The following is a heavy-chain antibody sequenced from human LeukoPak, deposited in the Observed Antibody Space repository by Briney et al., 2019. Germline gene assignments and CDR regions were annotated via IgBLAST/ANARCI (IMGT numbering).Heavy chain of an antibody. V-gene: IGHV3-23*01. D-gene: IGHD3-22*01. Sequence: GGSLRLSCAASGFTFSSYAMSWVRQAPGKGLEWVSAISGSGGSTYYADSVKGRFTISRDNSKNTLYLQMNSLRAEDTAVYYCAKDYYYDSSGYYYFDYWGQGTLVTVSS. CDR2: ISGSGGST. J-gene: IGHJ4*02. CDR1: GFTFSSYA. CDR3: AKDYYYDSSGYYYFDY.